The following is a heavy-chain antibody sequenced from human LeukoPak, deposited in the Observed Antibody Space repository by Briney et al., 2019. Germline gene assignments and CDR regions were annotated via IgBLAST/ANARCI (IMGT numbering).Heavy chain of an antibody. Sequence: GGSLRLSCEASGFTFDDYTMHWVRHSPGKGLEWVSLISWDGSTTYYADSVKGRFTLSRDNSKNSLYLQMNSLRTEDTALYYCAKDGYCDGGNCYSGWFDPWGQGTLVTVSS. D-gene: IGHD2-15*01. J-gene: IGHJ5*02. V-gene: IGHV3-43*01. CDR3: AKDGYCDGGNCYSGWFDP. CDR2: ISWDGSTT. CDR1: GFTFDDYT.